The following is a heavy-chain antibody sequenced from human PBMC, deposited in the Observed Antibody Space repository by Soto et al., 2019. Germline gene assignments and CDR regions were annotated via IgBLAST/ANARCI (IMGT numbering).Heavy chain of an antibody. CDR2: ISYDGSNK. V-gene: IGHV3-30-3*01. CDR1: GFTVSSNY. CDR3: ARDRRDGKNLAYYGMDV. Sequence: GGSLRLSCAASGFTVSSNYMSWVRQAPGKGLEWVAVISYDGSNKYHADSVKGRFTISRDNSKNTLYLQMNSLRVEDTALYYCARDRRDGKNLAYYGMDVWGQGTTVTVSS. J-gene: IGHJ6*02. D-gene: IGHD2-21*01.